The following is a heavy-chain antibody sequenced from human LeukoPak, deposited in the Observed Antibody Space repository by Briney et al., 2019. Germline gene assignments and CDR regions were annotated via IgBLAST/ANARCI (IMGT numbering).Heavy chain of an antibody. Sequence: GESLKISCKGSGNSFTSYYIGWVRQMPGKGLEWMGIIYPGDSDTRYSSSFQGQVTISVNKSISTAYLQWSSLKASDTAMYYCARMWGYSYGYLAYWGQGTLGTVSA. V-gene: IGHV5-51*01. CDR1: GNSFTSYY. CDR3: ARMWGYSYGYLAY. D-gene: IGHD5-18*01. CDR2: IYPGDSDT. J-gene: IGHJ4*02.